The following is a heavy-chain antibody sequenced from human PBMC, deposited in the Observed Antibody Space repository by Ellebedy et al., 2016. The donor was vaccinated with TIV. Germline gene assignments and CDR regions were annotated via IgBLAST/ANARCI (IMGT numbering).Heavy chain of an antibody. CDR2: IYYSGST. J-gene: IGHJ4*02. V-gene: IGHV4-38-2*01. CDR1: GGSINSDNY. D-gene: IGHD2-8*01. CDR3: ARAPDFAGYCTYSPCYGLDH. Sequence: MPSETLSLTCGVSGGSINSDNYWCWVRQPPGKGLEWIGSIYYSGSTYYNPSLKSRVTISVATSNNQFSLKLTSVTAADTAVYYCARAPDFAGYCTYSPCYGLDHWGQGTLVTVSS.